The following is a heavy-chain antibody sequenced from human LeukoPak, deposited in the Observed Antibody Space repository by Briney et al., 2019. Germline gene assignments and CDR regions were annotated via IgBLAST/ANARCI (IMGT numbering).Heavy chain of an antibody. J-gene: IGHJ4*02. Sequence: SQTLSLTCAVSGGSISSGGYSWSWLRQPPGTGLEWLGYIYHSGSTYYNPSLKSRVTISVDRSKNQFSLKLSSVTAADTAVYYCARGGGLCSSTSCYPPGLDYWGQGTLVTVSS. CDR2: IYHSGST. CDR3: ARGGGLCSSTSCYPPGLDY. CDR1: GGSISSGGYS. V-gene: IGHV4-30-2*01. D-gene: IGHD2-2*01.